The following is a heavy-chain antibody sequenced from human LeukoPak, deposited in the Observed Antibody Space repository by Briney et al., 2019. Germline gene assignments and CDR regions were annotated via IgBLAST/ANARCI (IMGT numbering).Heavy chain of an antibody. Sequence: GRSLRLSCAPTGFTFDDFFMHCVRQAPGEGLEWVSGISWNSGNIGYADSVKGRFTTSRDNAKNSLYLQMNSLRAEDTALYYCAKGGSGGGDWGQGTLVTVSS. J-gene: IGHJ4*02. CDR2: ISWNSGNI. CDR3: AKGGSGGGD. CDR1: GFTFDDFF. V-gene: IGHV3-9*01. D-gene: IGHD1-1*01.